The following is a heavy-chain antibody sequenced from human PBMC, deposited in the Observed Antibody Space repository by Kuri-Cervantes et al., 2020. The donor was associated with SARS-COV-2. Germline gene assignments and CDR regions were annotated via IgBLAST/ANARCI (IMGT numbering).Heavy chain of an antibody. CDR3: ANLGSSGWSSSGFGY. D-gene: IGHD6-19*01. CDR1: GLTFSNYA. V-gene: IGHV3-23*01. J-gene: IGHJ4*02. Sequence: GGSLRPSCAGSGLTFSNYAMSWVRQAPGKGLKWVSGISFGGSTTYYADSVRGRFTITGDKAKNTLYLLMNSLRAEDTAVYYCANLGSSGWSSSGFGYWGQGTLVTVSS. CDR2: ISFGGSTT.